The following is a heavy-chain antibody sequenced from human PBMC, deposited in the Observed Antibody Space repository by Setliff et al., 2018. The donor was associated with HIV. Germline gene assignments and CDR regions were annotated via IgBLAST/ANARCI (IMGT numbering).Heavy chain of an antibody. D-gene: IGHD2-2*01. CDR3: ARGEPSILVVPAAFFDY. Sequence: PGGSLRLSCAASGFTFSNYGMHWVRQAPGKGLECVALVRYDGSSKYYADSVKGRFTISRDNAKNSLYLQMNSLRAEDTAVYYCARGEPSILVVPAAFFDYWGQGTLVTVSS. J-gene: IGHJ4*02. CDR1: GFTFSNYG. V-gene: IGHV3-30*02. CDR2: VRYDGSSK.